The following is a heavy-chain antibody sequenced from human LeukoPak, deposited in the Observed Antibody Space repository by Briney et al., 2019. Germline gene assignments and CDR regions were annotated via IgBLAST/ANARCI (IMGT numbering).Heavy chain of an antibody. CDR3: AWGYDSPYFDS. Sequence: GGSLRLSCAASGFTFSSYAMHWVRQAPGKGLEWVAVISYDGSNKYYADSVKGRFTISRDNSKNTLYLQMNSLRAEDTAVYYCAWGYDSPYFDSWVQGTLVTVSS. V-gene: IGHV3-30*04. CDR2: ISYDGSNK. CDR1: GFTFSSYA. D-gene: IGHD5-12*01. J-gene: IGHJ4*02.